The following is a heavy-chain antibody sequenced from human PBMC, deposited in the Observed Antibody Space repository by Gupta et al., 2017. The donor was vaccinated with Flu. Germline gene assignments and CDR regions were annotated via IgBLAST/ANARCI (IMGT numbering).Heavy chain of an antibody. J-gene: IGHJ4*02. CDR1: GFTFSSYG. V-gene: IGHV3-33*01. D-gene: IGHD3-10*01. Sequence: QVQLVESGGGVVQPGRSLRLSCAASGFTFSSYGMHWVRQAPGKGLEWVAVIWYDGSNKYYADSVKGRFTISRDNSKNTLYLQMNSLRAEDTAVYYCASYSNQGSYGFDYWGQGTLVTVSS. CDR2: IWYDGSNK. CDR3: ASYSNQGSYGFDY.